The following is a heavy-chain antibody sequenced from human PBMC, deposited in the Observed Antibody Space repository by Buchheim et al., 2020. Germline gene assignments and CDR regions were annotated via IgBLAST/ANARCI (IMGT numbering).Heavy chain of an antibody. CDR3: AREGLVAGNFDY. V-gene: IGHV3-48*04. CDR1: GFTFSTYS. CDR2: ISGSATTI. D-gene: IGHD6-19*01. J-gene: IGHJ4*02. Sequence: EVQLVESGGGLVQPGGSLRLSCAASGFTFSTYSMNWVRQAPGKGLEWVSYISGSATTIYYADSVKGRFTISRDNAKNSLYLQMNSLRAEDTALYYCAREGLVAGNFDYWGQGTL.